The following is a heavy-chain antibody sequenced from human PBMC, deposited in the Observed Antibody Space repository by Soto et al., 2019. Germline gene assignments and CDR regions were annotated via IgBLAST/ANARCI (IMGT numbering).Heavy chain of an antibody. V-gene: IGHV4-59*01. D-gene: IGHD1-1*01. Sequence: QVQLQESGPGLVKPWETLSLTCTVSGGSISSYYWSWMRQPPGKGLEWIGYIYYSGSTNYNPSLKSRVTISVDTSKNQFSLKLSSVTAADTAVYYCARDRNWKGYYGMDVWGQGTTVTVSS. J-gene: IGHJ6*02. CDR1: GGSISSYY. CDR3: ARDRNWKGYYGMDV. CDR2: IYYSGST.